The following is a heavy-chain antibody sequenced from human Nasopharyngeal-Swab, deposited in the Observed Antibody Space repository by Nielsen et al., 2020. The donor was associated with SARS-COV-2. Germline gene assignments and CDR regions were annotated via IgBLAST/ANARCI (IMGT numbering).Heavy chain of an antibody. CDR1: GGSISSYY. J-gene: IGHJ3*02. CDR2: IYYSGST. Sequence: SEILSLTCTVSGGSISSYYWSWIRQPPGKGLEWIGYIYYSGSTNYNPSLKSRVTISVDTSKNQFSLKLSSVTAADTAVYYCARHVPMVTARGDAFDIWGQGTMVTVSS. CDR3: ARHVPMVTARGDAFDI. V-gene: IGHV4-59*08. D-gene: IGHD2-21*02.